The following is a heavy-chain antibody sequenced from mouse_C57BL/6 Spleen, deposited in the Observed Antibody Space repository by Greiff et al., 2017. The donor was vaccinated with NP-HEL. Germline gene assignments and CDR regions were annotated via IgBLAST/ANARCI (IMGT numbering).Heavy chain of an antibody. Sequence: VQLQQSGPELVKPGASVKISCKASGYAFSSSWMNWVKQRPGKGLEWIGRIYPGDGDTNYNGKFKGKATLTADKSSSTAYMQLSSLTSEDSAVYFCARGYYDYDVGYFDYWGQGTTLTVSS. CDR3: ARGYYDYDVGYFDY. V-gene: IGHV1-82*01. CDR1: GYAFSSSW. D-gene: IGHD2-4*01. CDR2: IYPGDGDT. J-gene: IGHJ2*01.